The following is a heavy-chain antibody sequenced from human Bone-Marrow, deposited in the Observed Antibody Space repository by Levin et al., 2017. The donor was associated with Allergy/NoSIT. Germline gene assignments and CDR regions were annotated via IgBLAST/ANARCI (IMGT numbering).Heavy chain of an antibody. Sequence: SCTASGFSFSTYGIHWVRQAPGKGLEWVAVTSSDGNNQYYADAVKGRVTISRDNSKNTLYLQMDSLRVEDTAVYYCAKEVSVGGWVDFFGMDVWGQGTTVTVSS. V-gene: IGHV3-30*18. D-gene: IGHD2-15*01. CDR3: AKEVSVGGWVDFFGMDV. CDR2: TSSDGNNQ. J-gene: IGHJ6*02. CDR1: GFSFSTYG.